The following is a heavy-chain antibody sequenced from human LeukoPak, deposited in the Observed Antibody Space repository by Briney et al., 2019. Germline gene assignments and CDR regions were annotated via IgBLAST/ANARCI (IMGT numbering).Heavy chain of an antibody. D-gene: IGHD3-10*01. CDR1: GYSFTNYW. CDR3: ARRPAAYYGSGSSPFSFDY. V-gene: IGHV5-51*01. J-gene: IGHJ4*02. Sequence: GEPLKISCKGSGYSFTNYWIDWVRQMPGKGLEWMGIIYPGDSDTRYSPSFQGQVTISADKSISTAYLQWSSLKASDTAMYYCARRPAAYYGSGSSPFSFDYWGQGTLVTVSS. CDR2: IYPGDSDT.